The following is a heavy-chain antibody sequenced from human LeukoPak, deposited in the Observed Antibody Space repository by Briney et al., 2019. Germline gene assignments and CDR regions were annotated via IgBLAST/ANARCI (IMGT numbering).Heavy chain of an antibody. CDR3: ARHSSITMVRGVIPYYYYYMDV. D-gene: IGHD3-10*01. Sequence: SETLSLTCAVYGESFSGYYWSWVRQPPGKGLEWVGEINHSGSTNYKPSLKSRVTISADTSKNQFSLKLSSVTAADTAVYYCARHSSITMVRGVIPYYYYYMDVWGKGTAVTISS. V-gene: IGHV4-34*01. CDR2: INHSGST. CDR1: GESFSGYY. J-gene: IGHJ6*03.